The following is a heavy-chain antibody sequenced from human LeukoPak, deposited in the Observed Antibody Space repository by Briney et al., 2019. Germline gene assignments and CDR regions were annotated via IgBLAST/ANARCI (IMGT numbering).Heavy chain of an antibody. Sequence: GGSLRLSCAASGFTVSSNYMSWVRQAPGKGLEWVSVIYSGGSTYYADSVKGRFTISRDNSKNTLYLQMNSLRAEDTAVYYCANIDWNYVFDYWGQGTLVTVSS. J-gene: IGHJ4*02. CDR1: GFTVSSNY. V-gene: IGHV3-66*02. CDR2: IYSGGST. CDR3: ANIDWNYVFDY. D-gene: IGHD1-7*01.